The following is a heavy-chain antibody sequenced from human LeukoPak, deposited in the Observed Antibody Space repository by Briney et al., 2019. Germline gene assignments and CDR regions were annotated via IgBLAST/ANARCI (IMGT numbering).Heavy chain of an antibody. Sequence: PSETLSLTCTVSGYSISSGYYWGWIRQPPGKGLEWIGSIYHSGSTYYNPSLKSRVTISVDTSKNQFSLKLSSVTAADTAVYYCAREVYYYDSSGYYPLYYLDYWGQGTLVTVSS. CDR2: IYHSGST. D-gene: IGHD3-22*01. CDR1: GYSISSGYY. V-gene: IGHV4-38-2*02. J-gene: IGHJ4*02. CDR3: AREVYYYDSSGYYPLYYLDY.